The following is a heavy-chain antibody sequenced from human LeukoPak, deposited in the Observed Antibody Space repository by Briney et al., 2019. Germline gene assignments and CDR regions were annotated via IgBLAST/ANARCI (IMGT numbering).Heavy chain of an antibody. CDR1: GFTFSSYA. CDR2: IGGTGVRT. Sequence: GGSLRLSCASSGFTFSSYAMSWVRQAPGKGLEWISTIGGTGVRTYYADSVKGRFTISRDNSKITLYLQMNSLRAEDTAVYYCASDSSGRYGGYLNYWGQGTPVTVSS. V-gene: IGHV3-23*01. D-gene: IGHD6-19*01. J-gene: IGHJ4*02. CDR3: ASDSSGRYGGYLNY.